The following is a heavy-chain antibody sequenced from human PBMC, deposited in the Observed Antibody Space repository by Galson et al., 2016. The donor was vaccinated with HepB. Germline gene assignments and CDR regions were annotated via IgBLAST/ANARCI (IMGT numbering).Heavy chain of an antibody. D-gene: IGHD6-6*01. Sequence: SLRLSCAASGFTFSSYSMNWVRQAPGKGLEWVSSISSSSSYIDYADSVKGRFTISRDNAKNSLYLQMNSLRAEDTAVYYCARPSSSSWAFDYWGQGTLVTVSS. CDR2: ISSSSSYI. CDR3: ARPSSSSWAFDY. V-gene: IGHV3-21*01. CDR1: GFTFSSYS. J-gene: IGHJ4*02.